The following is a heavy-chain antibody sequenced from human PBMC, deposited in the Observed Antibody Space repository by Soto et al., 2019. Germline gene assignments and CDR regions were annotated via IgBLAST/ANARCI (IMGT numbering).Heavy chain of an antibody. D-gene: IGHD5-18*01. Sequence: PSETLSLTCTVSGDSISSSTYYWVWIRQPPGKGLEWIANVYYSGSTSYNPSLKSRVTISVDTSKNQFSLKLSSVTAADSAVYYCARRRDTEYYFDSWGQGTLVTVSS. CDR1: GDSISSSTYY. J-gene: IGHJ4*02. CDR3: ARRRDTEYYFDS. CDR2: VYYSGST. V-gene: IGHV4-39*01.